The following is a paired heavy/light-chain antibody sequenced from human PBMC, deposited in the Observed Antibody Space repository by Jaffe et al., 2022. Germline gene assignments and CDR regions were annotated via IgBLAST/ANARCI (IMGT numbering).Light chain of an antibody. Sequence: DIQMTQSPSSLSASVGDRVTITCRASQSISSNLNWYQQKQGKAPKLLIYAASSLQSGVPSRFGGSGSGTDFTLTVSSLQPEDFATYYCQQSHTTPWTFGQGTKVEIK. J-gene: IGKJ1*01. CDR1: QSISSN. CDR2: AAS. CDR3: QQSHTTPWT. V-gene: IGKV1-39*01.
Heavy chain of an antibody. CDR3: ANLISMIVY. CDR2: IRYDGSNK. D-gene: IGHD3-22*01. J-gene: IGHJ4*02. V-gene: IGHV3-30*02. Sequence: QVQLVESGGGVVQPGGSLRLCCAASGFTFSSYHMHWVRQAPGKGLEWVAFIRYDGSNKYYADSVKGRFTISRDNSKNTLYLQMNSLRPEDTAVYYCANLISMIVYWGQGTLVTVSS. CDR1: GFTFSSYH.